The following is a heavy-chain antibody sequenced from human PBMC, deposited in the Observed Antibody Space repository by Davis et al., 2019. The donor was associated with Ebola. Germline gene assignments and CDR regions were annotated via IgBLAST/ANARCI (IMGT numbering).Heavy chain of an antibody. CDR1: GGSIISSSSY. Sequence: MPSETLSLTCTVSGGSIISSSSYWGWIRQPPRKGLEWIGSIYYSGITYYNPSLKSRVTISVDTSKNQFSLKLSSVTAADTAVYYCARDQSTSRDGWAYYYYGMDVWGQGTTVTVSS. V-gene: IGHV4-39*07. J-gene: IGHJ6*02. CDR2: IYYSGIT. D-gene: IGHD5-24*01. CDR3: ARDQSTSRDGWAYYYYGMDV.